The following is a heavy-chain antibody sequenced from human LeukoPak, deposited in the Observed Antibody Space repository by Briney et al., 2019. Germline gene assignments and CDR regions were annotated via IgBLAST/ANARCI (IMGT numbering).Heavy chain of an antibody. Sequence: PGGSLRLSCAASGFTFSSYAMHWVRQAPGKGLEWVAVISYDGSNKYYADSVKGRFTISRENSKNTLYLQMNSLRAEDTAVYYCARELGPNPNADYWGQGTLVTVSS. CDR3: ARELGPNPNADY. V-gene: IGHV3-30-3*01. CDR1: GFTFSSYA. J-gene: IGHJ4*02. D-gene: IGHD3-16*01. CDR2: ISYDGSNK.